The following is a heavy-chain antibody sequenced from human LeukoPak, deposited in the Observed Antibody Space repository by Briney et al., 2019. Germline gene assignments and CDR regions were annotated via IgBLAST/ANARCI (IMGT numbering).Heavy chain of an antibody. D-gene: IGHD2-2*01. CDR3: ARLIGSTSCFDY. J-gene: IGHJ4*02. Sequence: SETLSLTCAVYGGSFSGYYWSWIRQPPGRGLEWIGYIYYSGSTYYNPSLKSRVTISVDTSKNQFSLKLSSVTAADTAVYYCARLIGSTSCFDYWGQGTLVTVSS. CDR2: IYYSGST. V-gene: IGHV4-34*01. CDR1: GGSFSGYY.